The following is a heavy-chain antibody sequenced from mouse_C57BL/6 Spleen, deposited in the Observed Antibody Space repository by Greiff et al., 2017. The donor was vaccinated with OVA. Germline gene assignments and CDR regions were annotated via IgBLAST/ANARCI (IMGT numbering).Heavy chain of an antibody. CDR2: IYPGSGST. Sequence: VKLQQSGAELVKPGASVKMSCKASGYTFTSYWITWVKQRPGQGLEWIGDIYPGSGSTNYNEKFKSKATLTVDTSSSTAYMQLSSLTSEDSAVYYCARGGTSYGSSYDWYFDVWGTGTTVTVSS. V-gene: IGHV1-55*01. J-gene: IGHJ1*03. CDR1: GYTFTSYW. CDR3: ARGGTSYGSSYDWYFDV. D-gene: IGHD1-1*01.